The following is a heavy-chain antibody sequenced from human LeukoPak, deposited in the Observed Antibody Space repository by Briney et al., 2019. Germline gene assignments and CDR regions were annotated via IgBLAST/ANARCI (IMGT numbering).Heavy chain of an antibody. D-gene: IGHD5/OR15-5a*01. Sequence: KSSETLSLTCTVSGGSISSGGYYWSWIRQHPGKGLEWIGYIYYSGSTYYNPSLKSRVTISVDTSKNQFSLKLSSVTAADTAVYYCARSTMAVPYYWGQGTLVTVSS. V-gene: IGHV4-30-4*08. CDR2: IYYSGST. J-gene: IGHJ4*02. CDR1: GGSISSGGYY. CDR3: ARSTMAVPYY.